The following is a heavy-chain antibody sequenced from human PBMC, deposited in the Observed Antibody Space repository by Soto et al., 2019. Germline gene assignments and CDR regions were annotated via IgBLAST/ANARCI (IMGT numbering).Heavy chain of an antibody. Sequence: QVQLVQSGAEVRQPASSVKVSCKTSGGTFSSYAISWVRQAPGQGLEWMGGIVPIVDTSTYAQKFQGRVTTPADESTTTAYMELSSLRSDDTAVYYCVSVVAIPAYPDYWGQGTLVTVSS. CDR3: VSVVAIPAYPDY. V-gene: IGHV1-69*12. J-gene: IGHJ4*02. CDR1: GGTFSSYA. CDR2: IVPIVDTS. D-gene: IGHD2-15*01.